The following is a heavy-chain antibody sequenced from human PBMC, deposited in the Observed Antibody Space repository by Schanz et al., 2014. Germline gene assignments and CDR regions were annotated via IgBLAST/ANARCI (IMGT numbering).Heavy chain of an antibody. Sequence: QVQLVQSGPEVKKPGASVRLSCKASGYNFNRHDISWVRQAPGQGLEWMGWISANSGGTNYAQKFQGGVTMTRDTSISTAYMELSRLKSDDTAVYYCARALFGSGHGDVWGQGTTVTVSS. CDR3: ARALFGSGHGDV. V-gene: IGHV1-2*02. J-gene: IGHJ6*02. CDR2: ISANSGGT. CDR1: GYNFNRHD. D-gene: IGHD3-10*01.